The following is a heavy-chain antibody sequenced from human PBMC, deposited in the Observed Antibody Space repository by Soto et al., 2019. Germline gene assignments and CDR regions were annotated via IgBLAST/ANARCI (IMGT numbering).Heavy chain of an antibody. CDR2: IYKSATT. V-gene: IGHV4-30-4*01. D-gene: IGHD2-15*01. CDR1: GDSISTVDYF. CDR3: ARGRYCLTGRCFPNWFDS. Sequence: SETLSLTCSVSGDSISTVDYFWAWIRQPPGQSLEYIGYIYKSATTYYNPSFESRVAISLDTSKSQFSLNVTSVTAADTAVYFCARGRYCLTGRCFPNWFDSWGQGTLVTVSS. J-gene: IGHJ5*01.